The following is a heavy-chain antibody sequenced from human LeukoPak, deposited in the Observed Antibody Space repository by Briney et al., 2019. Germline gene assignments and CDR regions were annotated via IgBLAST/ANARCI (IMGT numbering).Heavy chain of an antibody. V-gene: IGHV4-38-2*01. J-gene: IGHJ3*02. CDR2: IYHSGNS. CDR1: GYFISSGYY. Sequence: PSETLSLTCAVSGYFISSGYYWGWIRQPPGKGLEWIGSIYHSGNSYYNPSLKSRITISVDTSKNQFSLKLSSVTAAETAVYYCACTTKGSWHDDAFDIWGRGTMVTASS. CDR3: ACTTKGSWHDDAFDI. D-gene: IGHD6-13*01.